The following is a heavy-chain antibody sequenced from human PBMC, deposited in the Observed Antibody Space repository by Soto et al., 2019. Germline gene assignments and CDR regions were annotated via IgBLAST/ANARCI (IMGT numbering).Heavy chain of an antibody. CDR2: IYPSDSNT. CDR1: GYSFSDYW. V-gene: IGHV5-51*01. D-gene: IGHD2-15*01. CDR3: ARRFVALPPIPMLPYDN. J-gene: IGHJ4*02. Sequence: PGESLKISCKGSGYSFSDYWIAWVRQMPGKGLEWMGIIYPSDSNTRYSPSFQGQVTISADKSISTAYLQWNSLKASDTAMYYCARRFVALPPIPMLPYDNGGQEPLVTAS.